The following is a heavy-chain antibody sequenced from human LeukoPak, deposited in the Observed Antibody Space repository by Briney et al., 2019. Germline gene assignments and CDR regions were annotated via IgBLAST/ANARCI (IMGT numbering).Heavy chain of an antibody. Sequence: GGSLRLSCAASGFAFSSQAMGWVRQAPGKGLEWVSVISDSGSITYYANSVKGRFTISRDNSKNTLFLQMSSLRAEDTAVYYCAKDARRTSGWYFFDYWGRGTLVTVSS. J-gene: IGHJ4*02. D-gene: IGHD6-19*01. CDR3: AKDARRTSGWYFFDY. V-gene: IGHV3-23*01. CDR2: ISDSGSIT. CDR1: GFAFSSQA.